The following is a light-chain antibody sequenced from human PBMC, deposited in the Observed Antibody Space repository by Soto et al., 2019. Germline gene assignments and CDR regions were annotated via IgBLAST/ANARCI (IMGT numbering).Light chain of an antibody. CDR2: SAS. CDR3: QQYYNWPRT. V-gene: IGKV3-15*01. Sequence: EIVMTQSPATLSLSPGERATLSCRASESVSSNLAWYQQKPGQAPSLLIFSASTRATGVPARFSGSGSGTEFTLTISSLQSEDCAVYYCQQYYNWPRTFGQGTRVEIK. CDR1: ESVSSN. J-gene: IGKJ1*01.